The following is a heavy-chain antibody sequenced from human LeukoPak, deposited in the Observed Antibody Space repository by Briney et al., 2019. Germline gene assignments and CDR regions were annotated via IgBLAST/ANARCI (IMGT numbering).Heavy chain of an antibody. CDR3: ARAANWYYDILTGYPASNWFDP. V-gene: IGHV4-34*01. CDR2: INHSGST. CDR1: GGSFSDYY. D-gene: IGHD3-9*01. Sequence: SETLSLTCNVYGGSFSDYYWTWIRQPPGKGLEWIGEINHSGSTNYNPSLKSRVTISVDTSKNQFSLKLSSVTAADTAVYYCARAANWYYDILTGYPASNWFDPWGQGTLVTVSS. J-gene: IGHJ5*02.